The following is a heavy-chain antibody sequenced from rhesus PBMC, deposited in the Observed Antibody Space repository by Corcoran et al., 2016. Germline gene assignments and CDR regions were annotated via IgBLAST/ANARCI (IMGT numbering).Heavy chain of an antibody. Sequence: QVQLQESGPGLLKPSDTLSLPCAVSGASISGASVCGWIRQPPGKGLEWIGSIYGSKGDNKYNPSLKSRVTISTDTSKNQFSLKLTSVTAADTAVYYCARGWLYHESWGHGVLVAVSS. V-gene: IGHV4S7*01. J-gene: IGHJ4*01. CDR1: GASISGASV. CDR2: IYGSKGDN. CDR3: ARGWLYHES. D-gene: IGHD3-28*01.